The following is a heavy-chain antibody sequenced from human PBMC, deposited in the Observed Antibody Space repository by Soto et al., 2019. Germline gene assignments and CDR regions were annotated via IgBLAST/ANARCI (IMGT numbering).Heavy chain of an antibody. CDR1: GFTFSSYS. CDR3: ARDLHDYVSFRFDP. Sequence: EVQLVESGGGLVKPGGSLRLSCAASGFTFSSYSMNWVRQAPGKGPEWVSSISTSSSYIYYADSMKGRFTISRDNAKNSLYLQMNSLRAEDTAVYYCARDLHDYVSFRFDPWGQGTLVTVSS. D-gene: IGHD3-16*01. CDR2: ISTSSSYI. V-gene: IGHV3-21*01. J-gene: IGHJ5*02.